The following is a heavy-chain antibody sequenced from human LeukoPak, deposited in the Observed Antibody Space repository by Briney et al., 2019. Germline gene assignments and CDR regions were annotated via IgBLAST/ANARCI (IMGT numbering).Heavy chain of an antibody. CDR3: ARNLGVEAFDI. Sequence: SSETLSLTCTVSGGSISSSSYYWGWIRQPPGKGLEWIGSIYYSGTTYYNPSLKSRVTISVDTSKNQFSLKLSSVTAADTAVFYCARNLGVEAFDIWGQGSMVTVSS. CDR2: IYYSGTT. V-gene: IGHV4-39*01. J-gene: IGHJ3*02. CDR1: GGSISSSSYY. D-gene: IGHD1-7*01.